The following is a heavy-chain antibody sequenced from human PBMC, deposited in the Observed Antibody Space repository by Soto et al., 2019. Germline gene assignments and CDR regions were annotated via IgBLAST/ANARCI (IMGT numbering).Heavy chain of an antibody. CDR3: ARGRGSGWYNPQYYFDY. J-gene: IGHJ4*02. CDR1: GYTFTGYY. CDR2: INPNSGGT. V-gene: IGHV1-2*02. D-gene: IGHD6-19*01. Sequence: ASVKVSCKVSGYTFTGYYMHWVRQAPGQGLEWMGWINPNSGGTNYAQKFQGRVTMTRDTSISTAYMELSRLRSDDTAVYYCARGRGSGWYNPQYYFDYWGQGTLVTVSS.